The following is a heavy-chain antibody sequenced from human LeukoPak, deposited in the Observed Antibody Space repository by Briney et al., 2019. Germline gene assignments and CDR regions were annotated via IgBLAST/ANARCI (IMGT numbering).Heavy chain of an antibody. CDR3: ARDMGSGSLHF. D-gene: IGHD1-26*01. CDR2: INTGNGDT. V-gene: IGHV1-3*04. Sequence: GASVKVSSKASGYTFTTYAIHWARQAPGQRLEWLGWINTGNGDTRYSQTFQGRVTITWDTSASTAYMELSSLRPEDTAMYYCARDMGSGSLHFWGQGTLVTVSS. J-gene: IGHJ4*02. CDR1: GYTFTTYA.